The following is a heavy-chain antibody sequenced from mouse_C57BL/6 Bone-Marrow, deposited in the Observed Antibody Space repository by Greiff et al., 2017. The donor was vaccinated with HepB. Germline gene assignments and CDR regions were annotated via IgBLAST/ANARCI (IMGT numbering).Heavy chain of an antibody. D-gene: IGHD3-2*02. V-gene: IGHV1-76*01. Sequence: VQLQQSGAELVRPGASVKLSCKASGYTFTDYYINWVKQRPGQGLEWIARIYPGSGNTYYNEKFKGKATLTAEKSSSTAYMQLSSLTSEDSAVYFCARQLRLRGFAYWGQGTLVTVSA. J-gene: IGHJ3*01. CDR3: ARQLRLRGFAY. CDR1: GYTFTDYY. CDR2: IYPGSGNT.